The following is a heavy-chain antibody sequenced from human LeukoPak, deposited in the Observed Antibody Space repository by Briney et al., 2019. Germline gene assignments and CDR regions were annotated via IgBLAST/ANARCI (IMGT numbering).Heavy chain of an antibody. J-gene: IGHJ6*03. CDR3: ARVAPSGYYYMDV. V-gene: IGHV4-4*07. CDR1: GGSISSYY. D-gene: IGHD6-25*01. CDR2: IVDSGST. Sequence: ESPPLTCTVSGGSISSYYWSCLRQPAGKGLEWIGRIVDSGSTNYNPSLKSRVTISVDKSKKQFSLKVSSVTAADPAVYYCARVAPSGYYYMDVWGKDHAHRL.